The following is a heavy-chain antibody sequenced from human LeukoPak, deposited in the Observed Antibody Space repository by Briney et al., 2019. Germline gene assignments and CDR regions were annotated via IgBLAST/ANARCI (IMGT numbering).Heavy chain of an antibody. V-gene: IGHV5-51*01. CDR1: GYSFTGYW. CDR2: IYPGDSDT. Sequence: GESLKISCKSSGYSFTGYWIGWVRQVPGKGLEWMGNIYPGDSDTRYSPSFQGQVAISADKSIGTAYLQWGSLKASDTAMYYCARFGGYSGYDSCDYWGQGTLVTVSS. D-gene: IGHD5-12*01. CDR3: ARFGGYSGYDSCDY. J-gene: IGHJ4*02.